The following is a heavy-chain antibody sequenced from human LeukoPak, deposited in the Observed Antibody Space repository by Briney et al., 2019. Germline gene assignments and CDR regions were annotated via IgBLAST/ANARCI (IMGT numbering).Heavy chain of an antibody. J-gene: IGHJ4*02. Sequence: PGGSLRLSCAASGFTFSNYTMSWVRQAPGQGLEWVSAISGSGGSTYYADSVKGRLTISRYNSKNILYLQMNSLRGEDPARYYCAKASSRDTGYYFDSGGQGTLVSVSS. CDR2: ISGSGGST. V-gene: IGHV3-23*01. CDR1: GFTFSNYT. D-gene: IGHD3-9*01. CDR3: AKASSRDTGYYFDS.